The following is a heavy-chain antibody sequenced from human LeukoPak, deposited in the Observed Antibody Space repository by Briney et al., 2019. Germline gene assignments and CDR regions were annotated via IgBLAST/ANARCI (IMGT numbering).Heavy chain of an antibody. CDR2: IYSDGST. CDR1: GFTVSRNY. J-gene: IGHJ4*02. CDR3: ARVNKGVSGTVDY. Sequence: GGSLRLSCAASGFTVSRNYMSWVRQAPGKGLEWVSIIYSDGSTYNADSVKGRFTISRDSSKNTLYFQMDSLRAEDTAVYYCARVNKGVSGTVDYWGQGTLVTVSS. V-gene: IGHV3-66*01. D-gene: IGHD6-19*01.